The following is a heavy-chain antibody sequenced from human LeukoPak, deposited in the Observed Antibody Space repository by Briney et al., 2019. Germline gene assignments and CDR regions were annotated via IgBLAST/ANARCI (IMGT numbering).Heavy chain of an antibody. D-gene: IGHD1-26*01. J-gene: IGHJ4*02. CDR2: MSPNSGDT. Sequence: GASVKVSCKASGYTFTSYDFNWVRQATGQRPEWMGWMSPNSGDTGYAQKFQDRVTMTRNTSISTAYMELSSLRSEDTAVYYCARGPLWELLRYWGQGTLVTVSS. CDR3: ARGPLWELLRY. CDR1: GYTFTSYD. V-gene: IGHV1-8*01.